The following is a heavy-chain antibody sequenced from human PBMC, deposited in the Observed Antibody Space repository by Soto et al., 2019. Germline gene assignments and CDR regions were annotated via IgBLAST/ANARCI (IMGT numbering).Heavy chain of an antibody. J-gene: IGHJ3*02. CDR1: GGSISSYY. V-gene: IGHV4-59*08. CDR3: ASTSLYYDILTGYYSRAIDI. CDR2: IYYSGST. D-gene: IGHD3-9*01. Sequence: PSETLSLTCTVSGGSISSYYWSWIRQPPGKGLEWIGYIYYSGSTNYNPSLKSRVTISVDTSKNQFSLKLSSVTAADTAVYYCASTSLYYDILTGYYSRAIDIWGQGTMVTVSS.